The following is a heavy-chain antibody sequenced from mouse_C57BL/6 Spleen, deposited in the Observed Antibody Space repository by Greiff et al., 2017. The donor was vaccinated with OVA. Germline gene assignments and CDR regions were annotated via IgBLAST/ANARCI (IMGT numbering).Heavy chain of an antibody. Sequence: VKLMESGAELARPGASVKLSCKASGYTFTSYGISWVKQRTGQGLEWIGEIYPSSGNTYYNEKFKGKATLTADKSSSTAYMELRSLTSEDSAVYFCAATVVADYYAMDYWGQGTSVTVSS. CDR3: AATVVADYYAMDY. CDR1: GYTFTSYG. CDR2: IYPSSGNT. J-gene: IGHJ4*01. D-gene: IGHD1-1*01. V-gene: IGHV1-81*01.